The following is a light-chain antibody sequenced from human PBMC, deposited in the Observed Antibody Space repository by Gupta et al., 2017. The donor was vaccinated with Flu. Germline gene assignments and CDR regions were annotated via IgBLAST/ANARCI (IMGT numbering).Light chain of an antibody. CDR1: QSVRSSY. CDR3: QQYGRSPFT. J-gene: IGKJ3*01. V-gene: IGKV3-20*01. CDR2: DAS. Sequence: GTLSLSPGERATLSCRASQSVRSSYLAWYQQKPGQAPRLLIYDASSRATGIPERFSGSGSGTDFTLTISRLEPEDFAVYYCQQYGRSPFTFGHGTKVDI.